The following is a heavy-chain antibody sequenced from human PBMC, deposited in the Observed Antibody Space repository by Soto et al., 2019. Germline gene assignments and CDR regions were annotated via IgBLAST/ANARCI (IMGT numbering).Heavy chain of an antibody. CDR3: ARGAPLPHKAAAPITFDY. CDR2: IYYSGST. CDR1: GGSISSGGYY. J-gene: IGHJ4*02. Sequence: TLSLTCTVSGGSISSGGYYWSWIRQHPGKGLEWIGYIYYSGSTYYNPSLKSRVTISVDTSKNQFSLKLSSVTAADTAVYYCARGAPLPHKAAAPITFDYWGQGTLVTVSS. V-gene: IGHV4-31*03. D-gene: IGHD6-13*01.